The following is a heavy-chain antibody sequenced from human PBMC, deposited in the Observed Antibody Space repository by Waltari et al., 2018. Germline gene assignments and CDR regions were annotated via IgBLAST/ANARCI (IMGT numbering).Heavy chain of an antibody. Sequence: QVQLQDSGPGLVQPSQTLSLTCSVSGFSLSSGSYYWSWIRPHPGKGLEWIGYISHSGDTDYSPSLRSRLTLSVDTSKNQFSLKLNSVTAADTGVYFCAGRGAKMFSIWGRGTLVTVSS. V-gene: IGHV4-31*02. CDR1: GFSLSSGSYY. CDR2: ISHSGDT. D-gene: IGHD3-3*02. CDR3: AGRGAKMFSI. J-gene: IGHJ4*02.